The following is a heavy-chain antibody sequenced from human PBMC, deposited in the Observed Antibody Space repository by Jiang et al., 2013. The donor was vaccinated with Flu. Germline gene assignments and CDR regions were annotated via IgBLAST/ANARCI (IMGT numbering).Heavy chain of an antibody. V-gene: IGHV4-34*01. CDR3: ARGRYDYVWGSYPQRGNWSDP. J-gene: IGHJ5*02. D-gene: IGHD3-16*02. Sequence: LLKPSETLSLTCAVYGGSFSGYYWSWIRQPPGKGLEWIGEINHSGSTNYNPSLKSRVTISVDTSKNQFSLKLSSVTAADTAVYYCARGRYDYVWGSYPQRGNWSDPWGQGTLVTVSS. CDR2: INHSGST. CDR1: GGSFSGYY.